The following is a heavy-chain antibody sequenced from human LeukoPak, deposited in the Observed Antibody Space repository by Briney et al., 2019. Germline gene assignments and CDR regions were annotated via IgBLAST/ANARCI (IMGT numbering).Heavy chain of an antibody. CDR3: ARGYCSGGSCYSGYFQH. J-gene: IGHJ1*01. CDR1: GGTFSSHA. V-gene: IGHV1-69*05. CDR2: IIPIFGTA. D-gene: IGHD2-15*01. Sequence: ASVKVSCKASGGTFSSHAISWVRQAPGQGPEWMGRIIPIFGTANYAQKFQGRVTITTDESTSTAYMELSSLRSEDTAVYYCARGYCSGGSCYSGYFQHWGQGTLVTVSS.